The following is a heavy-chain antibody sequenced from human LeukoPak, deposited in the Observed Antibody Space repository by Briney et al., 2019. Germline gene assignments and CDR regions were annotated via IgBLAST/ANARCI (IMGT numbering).Heavy chain of an antibody. J-gene: IGHJ4*02. V-gene: IGHV3-23*01. CDR2: ISGSGGST. Sequence: GGSLRLSCAASGFTFSSYAMSWVRQAPGKGLEWVSAISGSGGSTYYADSVKGRFTISRDNSKNTLYLQMNSLRAEDTAVYYCAKATYCSSTSCYRRRLYYFDYWGQGALVTVSS. D-gene: IGHD2-2*01. CDR1: GFTFSSYA. CDR3: AKATYCSSTSCYRRRLYYFDY.